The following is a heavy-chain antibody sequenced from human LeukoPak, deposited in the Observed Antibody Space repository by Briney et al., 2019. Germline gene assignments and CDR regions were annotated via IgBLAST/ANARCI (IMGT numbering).Heavy chain of an antibody. CDR2: ISGSGGST. D-gene: IGHD6-19*01. V-gene: IGHV3-23*01. CDR1: GFTFTNYA. CDR3: AAGSGWKPYYYNYYMDV. J-gene: IGHJ6*03. Sequence: GGSLRLSCVASGFTFTNYAMSWVRQAPGKGLEWVSAISGSGGSTYYADSVKGRFIISRDNSKNTLYLHMSSLRGEDTALYYCAAGSGWKPYYYNYYMDVWGKGTTVTVSS.